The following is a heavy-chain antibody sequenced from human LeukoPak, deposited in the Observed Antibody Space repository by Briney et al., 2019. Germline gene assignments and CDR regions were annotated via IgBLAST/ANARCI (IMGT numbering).Heavy chain of an antibody. CDR3: AKDQGRGLGSYSWGNFDY. V-gene: IGHV3-23*01. J-gene: IGHJ4*02. D-gene: IGHD3-10*01. CDR1: GFTFSSYG. Sequence: GGSLRLSCAASGFTFSSYGMSWVRQAPGKGLEWVSAISGSAGSTYYADSVKGRFTISRDNSKNTLYLEMNSLRAEDTAVYYCAKDQGRGLGSYSWGNFDYWGQGTLVTVSS. CDR2: ISGSAGST.